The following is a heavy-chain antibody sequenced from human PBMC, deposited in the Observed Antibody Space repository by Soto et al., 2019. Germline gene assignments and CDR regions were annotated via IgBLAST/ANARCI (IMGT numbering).Heavy chain of an antibody. CDR2: ISGSGGST. J-gene: IGHJ4*02. Sequence: EVQLLESGGGLVQPGGSLRLSCAASGFTFSSYAMSWVRQAPGKGLEWVSAISGSGGSTYYADSMKGRFTISRDNSKNTLYLQMNSLRAEDTAVYYCAKDCSSTSCQDYWGQGTLVTVSS. D-gene: IGHD2-2*01. CDR3: AKDCSSTSCQDY. CDR1: GFTFSSYA. V-gene: IGHV3-23*01.